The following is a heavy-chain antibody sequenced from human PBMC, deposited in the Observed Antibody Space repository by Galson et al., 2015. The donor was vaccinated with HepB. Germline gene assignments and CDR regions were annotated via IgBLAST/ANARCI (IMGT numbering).Heavy chain of an antibody. J-gene: IGHJ4*02. CDR1: GLTFSFSDTS. CDR3: TTGLHDYGDYNKDF. V-gene: IGHV3-73*01. D-gene: IGHD4-17*01. CDR2: IRRKVDNYGT. Sequence: SLRLSCAASGLTFSFSDTSIHWVRQPSGGGLEWLGRIRRKVDNYGTQYSGSVKGRFKISRDDLRNVAYLDMNSLTTDDTAVYFCTTGLHDYGDYNKDFWGQGTLVTVSS.